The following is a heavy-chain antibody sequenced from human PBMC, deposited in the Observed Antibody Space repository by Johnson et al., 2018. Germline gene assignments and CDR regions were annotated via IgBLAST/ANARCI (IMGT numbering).Heavy chain of an antibody. CDR1: GFTFSTFA. V-gene: IGHV3-23*04. D-gene: IGHD4-17*01. CDR3: AKTTHYDDYYHYYYGMDF. J-gene: IGHJ6*02. CDR2: LSTSGGST. Sequence: VQLVEYGGGLVQPGGSLRLSCAASGFTFSTFAVSWVRQAPGKGLEWVSALSTSGGSTYYAESVKGRFTISRDNSNKTLYLQMNSLRAEDTAVYYCAKTTHYDDYYHYYYGMDFWGQGTTVTVSS.